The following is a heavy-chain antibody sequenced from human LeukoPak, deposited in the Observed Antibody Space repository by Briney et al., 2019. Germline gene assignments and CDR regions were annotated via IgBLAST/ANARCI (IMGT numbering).Heavy chain of an antibody. Sequence: SQTLSLTCAISGDSVSSNSAAWHWIRQSPSRGLEWLGRTYYRSKWYHDYAVSVKSRMTINPDTSKNQFSLQLNSVTPEDTAVYYCALSRVGYHYAVDVWGHGTTVTVSS. J-gene: IGHJ6*02. CDR3: ALSRVGYHYAVDV. V-gene: IGHV6-1*01. CDR1: GDSVSSNSAA. D-gene: IGHD5-24*01. CDR2: TYYRSKWYH.